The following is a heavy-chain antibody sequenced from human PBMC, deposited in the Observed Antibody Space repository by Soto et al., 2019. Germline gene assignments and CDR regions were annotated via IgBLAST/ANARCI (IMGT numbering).Heavy chain of an antibody. CDR1: GGTFSSYA. D-gene: IGHD2-15*01. J-gene: IGHJ6*02. CDR3: ARGYCSGGSCAPGEYYYYGMDV. Sequence: QVQLVQSGAEVKKPGSSVKVSCKASGGTFSSYAISWVRQAPGQGLEWMGGIIPIFGTANYAQKFQGRVTITADKSTSTADMELSSLRSEDTAVYYCARGYCSGGSCAPGEYYYYGMDVWGQGTTVTVSS. CDR2: IIPIFGTA. V-gene: IGHV1-69*06.